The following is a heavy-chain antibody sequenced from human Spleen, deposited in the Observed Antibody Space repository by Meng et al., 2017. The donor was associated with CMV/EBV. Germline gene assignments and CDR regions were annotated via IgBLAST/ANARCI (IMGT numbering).Heavy chain of an antibody. D-gene: IGHD2-2*01. CDR1: GYSFTSYG. J-gene: IGHJ4*02. CDR2: ISVHNGNT. CDR3: ARDKVAGGYCSTTTCPQIFTY. Sequence: GESLKVSCKASGYSFTSYGMSWVRQAPGQGLEWMGWISVHNGNTNYAQKFQGRVSMTADTSTNTAYMELRSLRSDDTAVYYCARDKVAGGYCSTTTCPQIFTYWGQGTLVTVSS. V-gene: IGHV1-18*01.